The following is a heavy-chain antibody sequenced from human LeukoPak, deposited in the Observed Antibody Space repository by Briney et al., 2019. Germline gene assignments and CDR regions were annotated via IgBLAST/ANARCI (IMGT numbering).Heavy chain of an antibody. Sequence: SETLSLTCTVSGGSISSYYWSWIRQPPGKGLEWIGYIYYSGSTNYNPSLKSRVTISVDTSKNQFSLKLSSVTAADTAVYYCARGGYYGSGSRWYFDLWGRGTLVTVSS. V-gene: IGHV4-59*01. CDR3: ARGGYYGSGSRWYFDL. CDR1: GGSISSYY. D-gene: IGHD3-10*01. CDR2: IYYSGST. J-gene: IGHJ2*01.